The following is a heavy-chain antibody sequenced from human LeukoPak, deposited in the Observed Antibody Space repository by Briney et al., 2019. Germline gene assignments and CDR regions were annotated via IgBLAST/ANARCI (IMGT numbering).Heavy chain of an antibody. J-gene: IGHJ4*02. CDR3: ARGVRCSSTSCYNPYDH. CDR2: INGDGSEL. V-gene: IGHV3-7*01. D-gene: IGHD2-2*02. Sequence: GGSLRLSCAASGFTFSSYWMTWVRQAPGKGLEWVANINGDGSELYYVDSVKGRFTISRDNAKNSLYLQMNSLRAEDTAVYYCARGVRCSSTSCYNPYDHWGQGTLVTVSS. CDR1: GFTFSSYW.